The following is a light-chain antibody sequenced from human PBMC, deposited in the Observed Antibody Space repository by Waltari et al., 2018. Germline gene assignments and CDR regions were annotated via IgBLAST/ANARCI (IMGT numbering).Light chain of an antibody. J-gene: IGLJ2*01. CDR1: SSDVGGYKY. CDR3: SSYTTSSVI. Sequence: QSALTQPASVSGSPGQSITISCTGTSSDVGGYKYVSWYQQHPGKAPKVMIYDVSNRPLGVSNRFSGSKSGNTASLTISGLQAEDEADYYCSSYTTSSVIFGGGTKLTVL. V-gene: IGLV2-14*03. CDR2: DVS.